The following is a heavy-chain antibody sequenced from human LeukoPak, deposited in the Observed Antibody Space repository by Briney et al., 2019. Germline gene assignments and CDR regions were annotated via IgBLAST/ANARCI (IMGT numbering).Heavy chain of an antibody. CDR3: ARVGSSGWYLGYYFDY. CDR1: GGSISSYY. V-gene: IGHV4-4*07. D-gene: IGHD6-19*01. CDR2: IYTSGST. J-gene: IGHJ4*02. Sequence: SETLSLTCTVSGGSISSYYWSWIRQPPGKGLAWIGRIYTSGSTNYNPSLKSRVTMSVDTSKNQFSLKLSSVTAADTAVYYCARVGSSGWYLGYYFDYWGQRTLVTVSS.